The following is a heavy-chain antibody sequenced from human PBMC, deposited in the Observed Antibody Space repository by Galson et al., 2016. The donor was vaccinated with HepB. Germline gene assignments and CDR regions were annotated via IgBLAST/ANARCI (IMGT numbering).Heavy chain of an antibody. CDR3: ARDINRGADYGGPHYFYGLDV. Sequence: SLRLSCAASGFTFSDYYFSWVRQAPGKGLEWISYISSLSTTIYYADSVKGRFTVSRDNAMKSLYLQMKSLRADDTAVYYCARDINRGADYGGPHYFYGLDVWGKGTTVTVSS. CDR1: GFTFSDYY. J-gene: IGHJ6*04. V-gene: IGHV3-11*01. D-gene: IGHD5-12*01. CDR2: ISSLSTTI.